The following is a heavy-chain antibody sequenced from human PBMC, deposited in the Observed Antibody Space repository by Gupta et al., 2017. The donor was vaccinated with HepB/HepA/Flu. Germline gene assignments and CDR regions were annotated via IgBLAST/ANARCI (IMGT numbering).Heavy chain of an antibody. CDR3: ARQGPSTFDI. CDR1: GGSISRGNW. CDR2: IYYSGST. Sequence: QVQLQESGPGLVKPSGTLSLTCAVSGGSISRGNWWSWVRQSPGKGLQWIGEIYYSGSTNYHPSLKSRVTISVDKSKNEISLKISSVTAADTALYYCARQGPSTFDIWGQGTMVTVS. J-gene: IGHJ3*02. V-gene: IGHV4-4*02.